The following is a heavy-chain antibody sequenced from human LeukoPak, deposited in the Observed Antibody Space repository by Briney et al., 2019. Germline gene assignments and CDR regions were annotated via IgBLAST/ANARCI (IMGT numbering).Heavy chain of an antibody. D-gene: IGHD6-13*01. CDR1: GFTFSSYG. V-gene: IGHV3-23*01. Sequence: PGGSLRLSCAASGFTFSSYGMTWVRQAPGEGLEWVSAISGSGGSTYYADSVKGRFTISRDNSKNTLYLQMNSLRADDTAVYYCAKVAAAGTIYYFDYWGQGTLVTVSS. CDR3: AKVAAAGTIYYFDY. CDR2: ISGSGGST. J-gene: IGHJ4*02.